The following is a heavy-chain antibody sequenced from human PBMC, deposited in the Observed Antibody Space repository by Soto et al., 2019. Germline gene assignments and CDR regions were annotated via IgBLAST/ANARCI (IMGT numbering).Heavy chain of an antibody. CDR1: GDSISVGYY. CDR2: VSPSGTT. D-gene: IGHD6-6*01. V-gene: IGHV4-31*03. Sequence: QVQLQESGPGLVKPSQTLSLTCTVSGDSISVGYYWSWIRQHPGKGLEWIGYVSPSGTTYHNPSLKSRVSISTGTSKNQSSLELSSVTAADTAVYYCARDRSSYGMDVWGQGTTVTVSS. J-gene: IGHJ6*02. CDR3: ARDRSSYGMDV.